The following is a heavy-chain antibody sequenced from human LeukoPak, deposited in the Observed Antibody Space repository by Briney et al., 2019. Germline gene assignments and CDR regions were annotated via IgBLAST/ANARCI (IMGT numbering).Heavy chain of an antibody. CDR2: IKQDGSEK. D-gene: IGHD2-2*01. CDR3: AKRVVVPAANWFDP. J-gene: IGHJ5*02. Sequence: GGSLRLSCAASGFTFSSYWMSWVRQAPGKGLEWVANIKQDGSEKYYADSVKGRFTISRDNAKNSLYLQMNSLRAEDTAVYYCAKRVVVPAANWFDPWGQGTLVTVSS. CDR1: GFTFSSYW. V-gene: IGHV3-7*01.